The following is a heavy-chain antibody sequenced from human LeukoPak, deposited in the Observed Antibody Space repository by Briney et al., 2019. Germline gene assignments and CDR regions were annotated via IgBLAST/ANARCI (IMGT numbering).Heavy chain of an antibody. Sequence: GGSLRLSRAASGFTFSSYGMHWVRQAPGKGLEWVAVISYDGSNKYYADSVKGRFTISRDNSKNTLYLQMNSLRAEDTAVYYCAKGIFIAAADYWGQGTLVTVSS. CDR3: AKGIFIAAADY. CDR1: GFTFSSYG. V-gene: IGHV3-30*18. J-gene: IGHJ4*02. CDR2: ISYDGSNK. D-gene: IGHD6-13*01.